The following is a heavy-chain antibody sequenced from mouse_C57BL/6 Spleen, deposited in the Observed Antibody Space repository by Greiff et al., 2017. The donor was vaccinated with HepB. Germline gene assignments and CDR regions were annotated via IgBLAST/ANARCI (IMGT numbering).Heavy chain of an antibody. CDR1: GFNIKNTY. CDR2: IDPANGNT. D-gene: IGHD1-1*01. J-gene: IGHJ4*01. CDR3: ASPSYYGSFYYAMDY. Sequence: EVQLQESVAELVRPGASVKLSCTASGFNIKNTYMHWVKQRPEQGLEWIGRIDPANGNTKYAPKFQGKATITADTSSNTAYLQLSSLTSEDTAIYYCASPSYYGSFYYAMDYWGQGTSVTVSS. V-gene: IGHV14-3*01.